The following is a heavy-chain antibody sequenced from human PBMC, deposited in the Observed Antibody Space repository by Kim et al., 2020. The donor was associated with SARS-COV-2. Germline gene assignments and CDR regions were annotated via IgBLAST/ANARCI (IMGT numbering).Heavy chain of an antibody. J-gene: IGHJ4*02. V-gene: IGHV3-23*01. D-gene: IGHD3-22*01. CDR3: ARDYYDSSGYYYDDY. Sequence: GGSLRLSCAASGFTFSSYAMSWVRQAPGKGLEWVSAISGSGGSTYYADSVKGRFTISRDNSKNTLYLQMNSLRAEDTAVYYCARDYYDSSGYYYDDYWGQRTLFTVSS. CDR1: GFTFSSYA. CDR2: ISGSGGST.